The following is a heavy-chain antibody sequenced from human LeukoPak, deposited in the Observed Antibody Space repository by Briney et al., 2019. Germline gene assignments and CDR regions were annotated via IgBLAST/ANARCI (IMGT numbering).Heavy chain of an antibody. D-gene: IGHD6-13*01. Sequence: PGGSLRLSCAASGFTFSNYAMSWVRQAPGKGLEWVSVISGSGGSTYYVDSVQGRFTISRDNSKNTLYLQMNSLRAEDTAVYYCARDRYSSSSSAFDIWGQGTMVTVSS. CDR1: GFTFSNYA. V-gene: IGHV3-23*01. CDR3: ARDRYSSSSSAFDI. CDR2: ISGSGGST. J-gene: IGHJ3*02.